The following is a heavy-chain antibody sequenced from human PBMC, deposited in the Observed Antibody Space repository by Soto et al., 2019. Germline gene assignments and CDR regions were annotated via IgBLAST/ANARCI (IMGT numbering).Heavy chain of an antibody. J-gene: IGHJ4*02. V-gene: IGHV3-23*01. CDR3: VTRSRGLQSSPPRLDS. Sequence: EVQLLESGGGLVQLGGSLRLSCAASGLTFSGYGMSWVRQAPGTGLEWVSAISGSGSTTYYADSVKGRFTISRDDSKNNLFLQMKSLRAEDTAVYYCVTRSRGLQSSPPRLDSWGQGTLVTVSS. D-gene: IGHD4-4*01. CDR1: GLTFSGYG. CDR2: ISGSGSTT.